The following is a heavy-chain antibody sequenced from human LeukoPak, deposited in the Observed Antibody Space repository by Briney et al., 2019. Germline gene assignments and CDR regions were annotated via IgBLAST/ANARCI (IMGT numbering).Heavy chain of an antibody. CDR2: ISWNSGSI. CDR1: GFTFDDYA. D-gene: IGHD6-19*01. Sequence: GGSLRLSCAASGFTFDDYAMHWVRQAPGKGLEWVSGISWNSGSIGYADSVKGRFTISRDNAKNSLYLQMNSLRAEDTAVYYCASGGDSSGWTPFDYWGQGTLVTVSS. V-gene: IGHV3-9*01. CDR3: ASGGDSSGWTPFDY. J-gene: IGHJ4*02.